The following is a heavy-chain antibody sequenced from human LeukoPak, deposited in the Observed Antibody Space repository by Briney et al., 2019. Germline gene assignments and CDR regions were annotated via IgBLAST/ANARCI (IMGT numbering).Heavy chain of an antibody. D-gene: IGHD1/OR15-1a*01. Sequence: PETLSLTCTVSGGSMSPYYWSWMRQPPGRGLEWIGHISFSGSTDYYPSLKSRVTISIDTFPNQFSLKLNSVTAADTAVYYCVRQTGGTTLDYWGQGTQVTVSS. CDR1: GGSMSPYY. CDR2: ISFSGST. CDR3: VRQTGGTTLDY. V-gene: IGHV4-59*08. J-gene: IGHJ4*02.